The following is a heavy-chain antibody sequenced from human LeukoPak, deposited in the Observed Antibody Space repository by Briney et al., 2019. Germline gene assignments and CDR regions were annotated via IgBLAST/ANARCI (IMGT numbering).Heavy chain of an antibody. CDR2: ITTISHYI. V-gene: IGHV3-21*01. D-gene: IGHD3-10*01. CDR3: ARSGGPGTYHQLRYNWFDP. Sequence: GGSLRLSCAASGFTLSDYHMNWVRQAPGKGLEWLSSITTISHYIYYAGAVRGRFTISRDNAKNSLYLQMHSLRGEDTAVYYCARSGGPGTYHQLRYNWFDPWGQGTLVTVSS. CDR1: GFTLSDYH. J-gene: IGHJ5*02.